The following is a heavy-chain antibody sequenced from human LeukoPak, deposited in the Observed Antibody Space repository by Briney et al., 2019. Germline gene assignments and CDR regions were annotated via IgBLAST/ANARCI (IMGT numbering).Heavy chain of an antibody. D-gene: IGHD5-24*01. CDR3: VRDRDGYNY. V-gene: IGHV3-23*01. CDR1: GFTFSSYA. CDR2: ISGSGGST. J-gene: IGHJ4*02. Sequence: GGSLRLSCAASGFTFSSYAMGWVRQAPGKGLEWVSAISGSGGSTYYADSVKGRFTISRDNAQNTLYLQMNSLRAEDTAMYYCVRDRDGYNYWGQGTLVTVSS.